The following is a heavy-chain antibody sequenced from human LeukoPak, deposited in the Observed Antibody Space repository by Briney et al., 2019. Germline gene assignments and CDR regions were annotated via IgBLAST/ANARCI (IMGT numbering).Heavy chain of an antibody. J-gene: IGHJ6*02. CDR2: ISRSGSTI. D-gene: IGHD4-23*01. CDR3: PRDILRWYPGAYSSGMDV. V-gene: IGHV3-11*01. Sequence: LTLTCAASGFTFSDYYRSWIRQAPGKGLEWISYISRSGSTIYYADSVKGRFTIYRDNAQNTLYLQMHSLTAEDTAVYCCPRDILRWYPGAYSSGMDVWGQGTTVTVSS. CDR1: GFTFSDYY.